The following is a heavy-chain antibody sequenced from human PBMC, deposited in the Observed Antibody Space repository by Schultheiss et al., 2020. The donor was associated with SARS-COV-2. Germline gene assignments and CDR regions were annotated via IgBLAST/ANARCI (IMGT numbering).Heavy chain of an antibody. CDR2: IYPGDSDT. CDR1: GYSFTSYW. V-gene: IGHV5-51*01. CDR3: ARHISFGYSSGKWIDY. D-gene: IGHD6-19*01. Sequence: GGSLRLSCKGSGYSFTSYWIGWVRQMPGKGLEWMGIIYPGDSDTRYSPSFQGQVTISADKSISTAYLQWSSLKASDTAMYYCARHISFGYSSGKWIDYWGQGTLVTVSS. J-gene: IGHJ4*02.